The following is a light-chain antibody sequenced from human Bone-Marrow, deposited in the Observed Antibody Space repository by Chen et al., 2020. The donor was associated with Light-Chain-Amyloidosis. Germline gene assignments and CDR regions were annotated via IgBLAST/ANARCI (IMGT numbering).Light chain of an antibody. Sequence: EIVMTQSPATLSVSPGERVTLSCRASQSINSDLAWYQQKPGQAPRLLIYRASIRATGIPARFSGSGSGTEFTLTISSLQSEDFAVYYCQQYNNWPPYTFGQGTKLESK. CDR3: QQYNNWPPYT. CDR2: RAS. CDR1: QSINSD. V-gene: IGKV3-15*01. J-gene: IGKJ2*01.